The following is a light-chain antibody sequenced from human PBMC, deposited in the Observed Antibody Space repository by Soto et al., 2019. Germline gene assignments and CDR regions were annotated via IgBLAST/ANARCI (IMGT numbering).Light chain of an antibody. CDR2: GAS. Sequence: EIVMTQSPATVSVSPGERATLSCRASQSVRSDLAWYQQKPGQAPRLLIYGASLRATGIPARFSGGGSGTDFTLTINRLQPEDFATYYCQQVDVYPSTFGGGTKVDIK. CDR1: QSVRSD. J-gene: IGKJ4*01. V-gene: IGKV3-15*01. CDR3: QQVDVYPST.